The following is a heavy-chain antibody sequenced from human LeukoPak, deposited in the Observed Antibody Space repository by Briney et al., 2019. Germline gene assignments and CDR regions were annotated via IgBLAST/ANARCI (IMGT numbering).Heavy chain of an antibody. J-gene: IGHJ4*02. D-gene: IGHD1-26*01. CDR1: GFTFNSYS. V-gene: IGHV3-21*01. CDR2: ISSDGDYI. CDR3: ARGPATRVYYFDY. Sequence: GGSLRLSCAASGFTFNSYSLSWVRQAPGKGLEWVSPISSDGDYIYYADSLKGRFTISRDNAKNSLYLQMNNLSAEDTAVYYCARGPATRVYYFDYWGQGTLVTVSS.